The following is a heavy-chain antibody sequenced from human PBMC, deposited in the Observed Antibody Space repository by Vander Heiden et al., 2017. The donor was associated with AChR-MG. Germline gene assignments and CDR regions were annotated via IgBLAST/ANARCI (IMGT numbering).Heavy chain of an antibody. CDR2: INPNSGGT. V-gene: IGHV1-2*06. CDR3: ASLPLRNWNPTHFDY. J-gene: IGHJ4*02. CDR1: GYTFTGYY. D-gene: IGHD1-1*01. Sequence: QVQLVQSGAEVKKPGASVKVSCKASGYTFTGYYMHWVRQAPGQGLEWMGRINPNSGGTNYAQKFQGRVTMTRDTSISTAYMELSRLRSDDTAVYYCASLPLRNWNPTHFDYWGQGTLVTVSS.